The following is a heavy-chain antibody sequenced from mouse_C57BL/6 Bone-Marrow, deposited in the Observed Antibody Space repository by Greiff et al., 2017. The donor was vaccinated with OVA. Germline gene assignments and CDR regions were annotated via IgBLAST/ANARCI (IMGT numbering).Heavy chain of an antibody. J-gene: IGHJ2*01. V-gene: IGHV3-6*01. Sequence: EVKLEESGPGLVKPSQSLSLTCSVTGYSITSGYYWNWIRQFPGNKLEWMGYISYDGSNNYNPSLKNRISITRDTSKNQFFLKLNSVTTEDTATYYCARDGSNLDYWGQGTTLTVSS. D-gene: IGHD2-5*01. CDR2: ISYDGSN. CDR1: GYSITSGYY. CDR3: ARDGSNLDY.